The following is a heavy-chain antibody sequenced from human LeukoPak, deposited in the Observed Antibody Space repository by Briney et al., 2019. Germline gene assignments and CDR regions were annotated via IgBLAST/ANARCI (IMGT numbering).Heavy chain of an antibody. D-gene: IGHD2-15*01. J-gene: IGHJ4*02. CDR1: GGSISSYH. Sequence: PSETLSLTCTVSGGSISSYHWSWIRQPPGKGLEWIGYIYYSGSTNYNPSLKSRVTISVDTSKNQFSLKLSSVTAADTAVYYCARVGGVVVAAAYYFDYWGQGTLVTVSS. CDR3: ARVGGVVVAAAYYFDY. CDR2: IYYSGST. V-gene: IGHV4-59*01.